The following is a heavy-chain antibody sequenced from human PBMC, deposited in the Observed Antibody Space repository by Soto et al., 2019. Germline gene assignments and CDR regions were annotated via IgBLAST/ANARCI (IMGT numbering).Heavy chain of an antibody. CDR3: AREKTSYGMDV. CDR1: GYTFTSYD. Sequence: QVQLVQSGAEVKKPGASVKVSCKASGYTFTSYDINWVRQATGQGLEWMGWMNPNSGNTGYAQKFQGRATPTSNTSIITAYMELSSLRSEDTAVYYCAREKTSYGMDVWGQGTTVTVSS. CDR2: MNPNSGNT. V-gene: IGHV1-8*01. J-gene: IGHJ6*02.